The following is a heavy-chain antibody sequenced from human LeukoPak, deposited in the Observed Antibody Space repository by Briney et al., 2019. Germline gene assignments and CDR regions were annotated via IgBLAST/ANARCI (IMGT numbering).Heavy chain of an antibody. J-gene: IGHJ4*02. D-gene: IGHD6-13*01. CDR3: ARSSSSWFDFDY. CDR2: IYHSGST. CDR1: GYSISSGYY. Sequence: SETLSLTCAVSGYSISSGYYWGWIRQPPGKGLEWIGSIYHSGSTYYNPSLKSRVTISVDTSKDQFSLKLSSVTAADTAVYYCARSSSSWFDFDYWGQGTLVTVSS. V-gene: IGHV4-38-2*01.